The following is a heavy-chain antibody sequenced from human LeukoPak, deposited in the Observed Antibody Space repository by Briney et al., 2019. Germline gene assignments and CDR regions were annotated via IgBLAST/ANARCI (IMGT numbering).Heavy chain of an antibody. CDR3: ARGTIFGVVPYYYYMDV. Sequence: SVKVSCKASGGTFSSYAISWMRQAPGQGLEWMGRIIPIFGTANYAQKFQGRVTITTDESTSTAYMELSSLRSEDTAVYYCARGTIFGVVPYYYYMDVWGKGTTVTVSS. CDR1: GGTFSSYA. CDR2: IIPIFGTA. V-gene: IGHV1-69*05. J-gene: IGHJ6*03. D-gene: IGHD3-3*01.